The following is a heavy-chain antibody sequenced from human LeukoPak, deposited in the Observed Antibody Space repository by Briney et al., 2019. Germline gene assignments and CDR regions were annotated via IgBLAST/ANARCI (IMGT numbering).Heavy chain of an antibody. CDR1: GFTFSSYG. V-gene: IGHV3-30*02. J-gene: IGHJ4*02. CDR2: IRYDGSNK. Sequence: GGSLRLSCAVSGFTFSSYGMHWVRQAPGKGLEWVAFIRYDGSNKYYADSVKGRFTISRDNSKNTLYLQMNSLRAEDTAVYYCATAGYYYDSSGYFFDYWGQGTLVTVSS. CDR3: ATAGYYYDSSGYFFDY. D-gene: IGHD3-22*01.